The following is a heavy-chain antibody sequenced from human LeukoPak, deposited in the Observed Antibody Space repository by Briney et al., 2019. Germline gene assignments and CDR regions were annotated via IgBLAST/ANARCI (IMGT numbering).Heavy chain of an antibody. CDR2: INHRGST. D-gene: IGHD6-13*01. CDR3: ARFPIAGSSWYFFDY. V-gene: IGHV4-34*01. Sequence: PSETLSLTCTVYGRSLSGYYWSWIRQPPGKGLEWIGEINHRGSTNYNTSLKSRVTISVDTSKNQFSLKLSSVTAADTAVDYCARFPIAGSSWYFFDYWGQGTLVTVSS. CDR1: GRSLSGYY. J-gene: IGHJ4*02.